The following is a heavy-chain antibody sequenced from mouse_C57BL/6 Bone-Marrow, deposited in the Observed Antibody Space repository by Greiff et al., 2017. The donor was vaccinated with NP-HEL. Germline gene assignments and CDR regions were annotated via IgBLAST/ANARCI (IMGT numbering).Heavy chain of an antibody. D-gene: IGHD1-1*01. CDR3: AREGYYGSSRDV. CDR1: GYTFTSYW. CDR2: IDPSGSYT. J-gene: IGHJ1*03. V-gene: IGHV1-69*01. Sequence: QVQLQQPGAELVMPGASVKLSCKASGYTFTSYWMHWVKQRPGQGLEWIGEIDPSGSYTNYNQKFKGKSTLTVDKSSSTAYMQLSSLTSEDSAVYYCAREGYYGSSRDVWGTGTAVTVSS.